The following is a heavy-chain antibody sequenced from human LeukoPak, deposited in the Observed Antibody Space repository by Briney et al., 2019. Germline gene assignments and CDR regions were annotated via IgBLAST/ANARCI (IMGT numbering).Heavy chain of an antibody. J-gene: IGHJ6*02. CDR2: IYYSGST. Sequence: PSESLSLTCTVSGGSISSYYWSWIRQPPGKGLEWMGYIYYSGSTNYNPSLKSRVTISVDTSKKQFSLKLSSVTAADTAVYYWARGAPQRFLGWLSHEIYGMDVWGQGTTVTVSS. D-gene: IGHD3-3*01. V-gene: IGHV4-59*01. CDR1: GGSISSYY. CDR3: ARGAPQRFLGWLSHEIYGMDV.